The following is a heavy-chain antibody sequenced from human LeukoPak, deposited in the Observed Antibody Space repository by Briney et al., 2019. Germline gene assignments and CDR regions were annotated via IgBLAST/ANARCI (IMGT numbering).Heavy chain of an antibody. D-gene: IGHD3-3*01. CDR1: GFTFSSYA. J-gene: IGHJ5*02. Sequence: PGGSLRLSCAASGFTFSSYAMHWVRQAPGKGLEWVAVISYDGSNKYYADSVKGRFTISRDNSKNTLYLQMNSLRAEDTAVYYCARGRFLERLLSSNWFDPWGQGTLVTVSS. V-gene: IGHV3-30-3*01. CDR3: ARGRFLERLLSSNWFDP. CDR2: ISYDGSNK.